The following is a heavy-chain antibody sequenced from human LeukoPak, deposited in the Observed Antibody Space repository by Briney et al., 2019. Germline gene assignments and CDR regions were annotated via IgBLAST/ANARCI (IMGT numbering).Heavy chain of an antibody. CDR3: ARGRSGLAAAGTYDY. D-gene: IGHD6-13*01. CDR1: GYTFTSSD. CDR2: INPNSGRT. J-gene: IGHJ4*02. Sequence: ASVKVSCKASGYTFTSSDINWVRQAAGQGPEWMGWINPNSGRTGYAQKFQGRVTMTANTSISTAYTELSSLRFDDTAVYYCARGRSGLAAAGTYDYWGQGTLITVSS. V-gene: IGHV1-8*01.